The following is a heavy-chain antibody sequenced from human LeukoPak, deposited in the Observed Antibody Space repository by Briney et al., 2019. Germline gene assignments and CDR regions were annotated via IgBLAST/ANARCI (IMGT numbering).Heavy chain of an antibody. V-gene: IGHV3-23*01. CDR3: ARDGKFYGGVPVNNWFDP. CDR1: GFTFSNHD. J-gene: IGHJ5*02. Sequence: GGSLRLSCAASGFTFSNHDMNWVRQAPGKGLEWVSIISGSGATTFYTDSVKGRFTISRDNSKNTLYLQMNSLRAEDTAVYYCARDGKFYGGVPVNNWFDPWGQGTLVTVSS. D-gene: IGHD4-23*01. CDR2: ISGSGATT.